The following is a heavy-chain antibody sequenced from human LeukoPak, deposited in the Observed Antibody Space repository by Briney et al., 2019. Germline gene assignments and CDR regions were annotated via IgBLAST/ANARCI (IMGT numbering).Heavy chain of an antibody. CDR1: GVSISGRNW. CDR2: IYYSGST. D-gene: IGHD2/OR15-2a*01. J-gene: IGHJ4*02. V-gene: IGHV4-4*02. CDR3: ANGRVCNLY. Sequence: PSETLSLTCAVSGVSISGRNWWSWGLQPPGRGLECFGEIYYSGSTNYNPPLEGRATIMADKSKNQFSLSLRSVAAADTAVDYCANGRVCNLYWGQGTLVTVSS.